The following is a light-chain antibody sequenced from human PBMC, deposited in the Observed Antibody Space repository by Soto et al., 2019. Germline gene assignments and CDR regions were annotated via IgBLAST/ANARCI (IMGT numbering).Light chain of an antibody. CDR1: QNISRS. V-gene: IGKV3-20*01. J-gene: IGKJ1*01. Sequence: ENVMTQSPVTLSVSPGERATLYCRASQNISRSLAWYQQKPGQGPSLLIYGTSTRAGGVPARFSGGGSGTEFTLTISRLEPEDFAVYYCQQYGSSGTFGQGTKVDIK. CDR3: QQYGSSGT. CDR2: GTS.